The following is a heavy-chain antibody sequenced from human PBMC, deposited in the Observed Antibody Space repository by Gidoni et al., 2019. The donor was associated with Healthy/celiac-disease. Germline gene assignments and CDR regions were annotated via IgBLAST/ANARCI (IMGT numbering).Heavy chain of an antibody. Sequence: QVQLVESGGGVVQPGRSLRLSCAASGFTFSSYGMHWVRQAPGKGLEWVAVISYDGSNKYYADSVKGRFTISRDNSKNTLYLQMNSLRAEDTAVYYCAKDRVYSSGGMDVWGQGTTVTVSS. CDR3: AKDRVYSSGGMDV. V-gene: IGHV3-30*18. CDR1: GFTFSSYG. J-gene: IGHJ6*02. D-gene: IGHD6-19*01. CDR2: ISYDGSNK.